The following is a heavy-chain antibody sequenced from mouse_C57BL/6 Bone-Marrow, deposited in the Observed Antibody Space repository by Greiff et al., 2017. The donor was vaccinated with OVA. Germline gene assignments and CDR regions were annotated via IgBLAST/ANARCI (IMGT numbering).Heavy chain of an antibody. CDR3: PTDDYGVFAY. CDR2: IDPENGDT. D-gene: IGHD2-4*01. V-gene: IGHV14-4*01. CDR1: GFNIKDDY. Sequence: EVKLQESGAELVRPGASVKLSCTASGFNIKDDYMHWVKQRPEQGLEWIGWIDPENGDTEYASKFQGKATITADTSSNTAYLQLSSLTSEDTAVYYCPTDDYGVFAYCGQGTPVTVSA. J-gene: IGHJ3*01.